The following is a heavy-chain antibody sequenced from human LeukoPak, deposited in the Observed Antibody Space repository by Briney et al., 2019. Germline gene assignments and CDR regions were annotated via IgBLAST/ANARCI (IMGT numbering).Heavy chain of an antibody. CDR3: AKDDARYCSSTSCYFIDY. J-gene: IGHJ4*02. CDR1: GFTFSSYG. CDR2: ISYDGSNK. Sequence: PGRSLRLSCAASGFTFSSYGMHWVRQAPGKGLEGVAVISYDGSNKYYADSVKGRFTISRDNSKNTLYLQMNSLRAEDTAGYYCAKDDARYCSSTSCYFIDYWGQGTLVTVSS. D-gene: IGHD2-2*01. V-gene: IGHV3-30*18.